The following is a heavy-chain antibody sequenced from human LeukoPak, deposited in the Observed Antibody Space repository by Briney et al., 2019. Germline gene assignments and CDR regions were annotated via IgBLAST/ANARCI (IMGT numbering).Heavy chain of an antibody. Sequence: GGSLRLSCAASGFTFSRHGMHWVRQAPGKGLEWVAVIGDTGRAKYYADSVEGRFTASRDNSKNTLYLQMNSLRAEDTAVYYCAKDPRRYSSSWFDYWGQGTLVTVSS. CDR3: AKDPRRYSSSWFDY. D-gene: IGHD6-13*01. CDR1: GFTFSRHG. V-gene: IGHV3-30*18. CDR2: IGDTGRAK. J-gene: IGHJ4*02.